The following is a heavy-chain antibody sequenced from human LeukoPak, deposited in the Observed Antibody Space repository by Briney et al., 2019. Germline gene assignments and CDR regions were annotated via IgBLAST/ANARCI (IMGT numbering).Heavy chain of an antibody. Sequence: GGSLRLSCAASGFPLSSYAMSWVRQVPGKGLEWVSATSSSDDGTYYADSVKGRFTISRDNSKNTLYLQMNSLRAEDTAVYYCAKELSRVFYDFWSGYHHFDPWGQGTLVTVSS. CDR3: AKELSRVFYDFWSGYHHFDP. J-gene: IGHJ5*02. D-gene: IGHD3-3*01. V-gene: IGHV3-23*01. CDR1: GFPLSSYA. CDR2: TSSSDDGT.